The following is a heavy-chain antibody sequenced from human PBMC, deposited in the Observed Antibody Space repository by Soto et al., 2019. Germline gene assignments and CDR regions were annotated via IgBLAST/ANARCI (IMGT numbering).Heavy chain of an antibody. D-gene: IGHD4-17*01. J-gene: IGHJ1*01. Sequence: EVQLLESGGGLEPPGGSLRLSCVTSGFTFTSYGMSWVRQAPGKGLEWVSAISGSSDTHYPDSVKGRFTISRDNSRSTLYLQMNSLRAEDTAVYYCATYGGDSGGYEYFQRWGQGCLVTVSS. CDR2: ISGSSDT. CDR1: GFTFTSYG. V-gene: IGHV3-23*01. CDR3: ATYGGDSGGYEYFQR.